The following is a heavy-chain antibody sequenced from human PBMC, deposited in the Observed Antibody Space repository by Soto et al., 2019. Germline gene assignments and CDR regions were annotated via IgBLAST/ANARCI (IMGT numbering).Heavy chain of an antibody. D-gene: IGHD3-10*01. J-gene: IGHJ4*02. Sequence: PGGSLRFSCAASGFTFAGSSISWVRQAPGKGLEWVSSISSRSSYIYYADSVKGRFTISRDNAKNSVYLQMDSLRAEDTAVYYCAKTGGSVSTLYYFDYWGQGTPVTASS. CDR1: GFTFAGSS. CDR3: AKTGGSVSTLYYFDY. V-gene: IGHV3-21*06. CDR2: ISSRSSYI.